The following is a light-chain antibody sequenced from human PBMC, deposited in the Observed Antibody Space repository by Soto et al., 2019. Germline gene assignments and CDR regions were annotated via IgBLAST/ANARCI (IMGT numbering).Light chain of an antibody. CDR3: QQYGSSPFT. V-gene: IGKV3-20*01. CDR2: GAS. CDR1: QSVSSSY. J-gene: IGKJ4*01. Sequence: EIVLTQSPCTLSLSPGERATISCRASQSVSSSYLAWYQQKPGQAPRLLIYGASSRATGIPDRFSGSGSGTEFTLTISSLEPEDFAVYYCQQYGSSPFTFGGGTKVEIK.